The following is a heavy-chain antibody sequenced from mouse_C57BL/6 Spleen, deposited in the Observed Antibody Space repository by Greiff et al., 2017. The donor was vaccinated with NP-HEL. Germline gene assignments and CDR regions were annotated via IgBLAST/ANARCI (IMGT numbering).Heavy chain of an antibody. CDR2: FYPGSGSI. J-gene: IGHJ4*01. Sequence: QVQLKESGAELVKPGASVKLSCKASGYTFTEYTIHWVKQRSGQGLEWIGWFYPGSGSIKYNEKFKDKATLTADKSSSTVYMELSRLTSEDSAVYFCARHEVDYDDGYYAMDYWGQGTSVTVSS. CDR3: ARHEVDYDDGYYAMDY. V-gene: IGHV1-62-2*01. CDR1: GYTFTEYT. D-gene: IGHD2-4*01.